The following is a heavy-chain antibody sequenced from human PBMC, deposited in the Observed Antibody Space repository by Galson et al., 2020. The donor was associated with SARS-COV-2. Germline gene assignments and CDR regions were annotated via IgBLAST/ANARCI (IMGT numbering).Heavy chain of an antibody. D-gene: IGHD4-17*01. Sequence: SVKVSCKASGGTFSSYAISWVRQAPGQGLEWMGGIIPILGIANYAQKFQGRVTITADKSTSTAYMELSSLRSEDTAVYYCARVTVNNYYYYMDVWGKGTTVTVSS. J-gene: IGHJ6*03. CDR3: ARVTVNNYYYYMDV. CDR2: IIPILGIA. CDR1: GGTFSSYA. V-gene: IGHV1-69*10.